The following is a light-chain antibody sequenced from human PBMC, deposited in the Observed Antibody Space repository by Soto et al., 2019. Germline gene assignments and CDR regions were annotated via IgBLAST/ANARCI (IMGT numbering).Light chain of an antibody. Sequence: EIVLTQSPGTLSLSPGEIATLSCRASQSVSSSYLAWYQQKPGQAPRLLIYGASSRATGIPDRFSGSRSGTNFPRTISTLAPEDVEVYYCQRYGNSPFTFSPGTTVDIK. CDR2: GAS. V-gene: IGKV3-20*01. CDR1: QSVSSSY. CDR3: QRYGNSPFT. J-gene: IGKJ3*01.